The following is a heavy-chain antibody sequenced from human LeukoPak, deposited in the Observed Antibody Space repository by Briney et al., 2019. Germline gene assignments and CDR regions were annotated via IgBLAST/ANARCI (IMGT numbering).Heavy chain of an antibody. J-gene: IGHJ4*02. CDR1: GFSFSTDN. CDR3: ASHFAHWGSHLFGY. V-gene: IGHV3-21*01. Sequence: GGSLRLSCVASGFSFSTDNMNWVRQAPGQGLEWVSSIGRDSSYVYYADSLKGRFTISRDDAKNSLYLQMNNLRAEDTAVYYCASHFAHWGSHLFGYWGQGTLVTVSS. CDR2: IGRDSSYV. D-gene: IGHD7-27*01.